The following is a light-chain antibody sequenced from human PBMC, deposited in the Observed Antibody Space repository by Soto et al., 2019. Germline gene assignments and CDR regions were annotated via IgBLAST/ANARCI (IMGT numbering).Light chain of an antibody. Sequence: DIQMTQSPSTLSAAVGDRVTITCQASQSIRTWLAWYQQRPGEAPNLLIYEASKLQIGVPSRFGGSGSGTEFTVTISSLQPDDVGTYYCQQYYTYPYTFGQATKLEI. CDR3: QQYYTYPYT. CDR2: EAS. V-gene: IGKV1-5*03. J-gene: IGKJ2*01. CDR1: QSIRTW.